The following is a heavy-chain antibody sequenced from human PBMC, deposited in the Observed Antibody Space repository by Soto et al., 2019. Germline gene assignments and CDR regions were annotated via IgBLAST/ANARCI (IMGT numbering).Heavy chain of an antibody. CDR3: ASLDSSGYYYYYGMDV. V-gene: IGHV3-30-3*01. CDR2: ISYDGSNK. J-gene: IGHJ6*02. D-gene: IGHD3-22*01. Sequence: ESGGGVVQPGRSLRLSCAASGFTFSSYAMHWVRQAPGKGLEWVAVISYDGSNKYYADSVKGRFTISRDNSKNTLYLQMNSLRAEDTAVYYCASLDSSGYYYYYGMDVWGQGTTVTVSS. CDR1: GFTFSSYA.